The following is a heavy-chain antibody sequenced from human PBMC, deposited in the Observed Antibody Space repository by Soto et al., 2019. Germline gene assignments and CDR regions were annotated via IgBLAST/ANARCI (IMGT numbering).Heavy chain of an antibody. J-gene: IGHJ5*02. Sequence: PSQTLSLTCAVYGGPMSGYYWSFTRQPPGKGLERIGDINQSATTNHNPSVKSRVTISVDTSKNQCSLKLSSVTAADTAIYYCPRRYGTSTRCHGFDPSRQGTLVTVSS. V-gene: IGHV4-34*01. CDR2: INQSATT. CDR3: PRRYGTSTRCHGFDP. CDR1: GGPMSGYY. D-gene: IGHD2-2*01.